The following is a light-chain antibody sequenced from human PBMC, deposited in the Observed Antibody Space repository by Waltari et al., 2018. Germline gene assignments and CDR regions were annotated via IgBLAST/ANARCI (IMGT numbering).Light chain of an antibody. Sequence: DIVMTQSPDSLAVSLGERATINCKSSQSVISSFNNKNYLTWFQQKAGEPPKLHIYWASTRESGVPDRFSGSGSGTDFTLTISGLQAEDLAVYYCQQYSATPPTFGQGTKVEIK. CDR1: QSVISSFNNKNY. V-gene: IGKV4-1*01. J-gene: IGKJ1*01. CDR3: QQYSATPPT. CDR2: WAS.